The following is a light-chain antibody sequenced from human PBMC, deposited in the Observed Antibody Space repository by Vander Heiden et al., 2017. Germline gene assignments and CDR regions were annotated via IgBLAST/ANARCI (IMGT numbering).Light chain of an antibody. J-gene: IGKJ4*01. V-gene: IGKV3-15*01. CDR3: QQYNNWPLT. CDR1: QSVSSN. CDR2: GAS. Sequence: EIVITQSPATLSVSPGERATLSCRASQSVSSNLAWYQQKPGQAPRLLIYGASTRATGSPARFSGSGSGTEFTLTISSLQSEDFAVYYCQQYNNWPLTFGGGTKVEIK.